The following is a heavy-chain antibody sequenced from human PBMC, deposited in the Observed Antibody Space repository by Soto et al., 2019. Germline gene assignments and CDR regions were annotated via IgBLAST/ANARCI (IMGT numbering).Heavy chain of an antibody. V-gene: IGHV4-34*01. D-gene: IGHD2-15*01. CDR1: GGSFSGYY. J-gene: IGHJ6*02. CDR2: INHSGST. Sequence: SETLSLTCAVYGGSFSGYYWSWIRQPPGKGLEWIGEINHSGSTNYNPSLKSRVTISVDTSKNQFSLKLSSVTAADTAVYYCARAGRSGRKYCSGGSCSSYYYYGMDVWGQGTTVTVSS. CDR3: ARAGRSGRKYCSGGSCSSYYYYGMDV.